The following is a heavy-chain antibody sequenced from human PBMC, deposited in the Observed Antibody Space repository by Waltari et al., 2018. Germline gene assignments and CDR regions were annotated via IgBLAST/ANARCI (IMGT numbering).Heavy chain of an antibody. D-gene: IGHD3-10*01. CDR2: IKNKIDGGTT. Sequence: EVQLVESGGGLVKPGGSLRLSCTASGFPFSRAWMSWVRQAPGKGLEWIGQIKNKIDGGTTDYAAPVRGRFTVSRDDSTNMLYLQMNSLKTDDTAVYYCATASGVTTFYWGQGTLVIVSS. V-gene: IGHV3-15*01. CDR3: ATASGVTTFY. J-gene: IGHJ4*02. CDR1: GFPFSRAW.